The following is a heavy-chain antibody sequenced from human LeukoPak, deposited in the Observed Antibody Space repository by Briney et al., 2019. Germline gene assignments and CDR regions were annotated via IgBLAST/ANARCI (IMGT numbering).Heavy chain of an antibody. CDR1: GGSISSYY. D-gene: IGHD1-20*01. CDR2: IYGSGST. J-gene: IGHJ6*02. V-gene: IGHV4-59*01. CDR3: ARALRARITGTTASVYGMDV. Sequence: SETLSLTCTVSGGSISSYYWSWIRQPPGKGLEWIGHIYGSGSTNYNPSLKSRVTLSVDTSKNQFSLKLSSVTAADTAVYYCARALRARITGTTASVYGMDVWGQGTTVTVSS.